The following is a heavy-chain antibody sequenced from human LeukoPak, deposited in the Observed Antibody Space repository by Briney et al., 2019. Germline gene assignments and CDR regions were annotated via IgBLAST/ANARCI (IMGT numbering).Heavy chain of an antibody. CDR1: GYTFTSYY. D-gene: IGHD1-26*01. CDR2: INPSGGST. Sequence: GASVKVSCKESGYTFTSYYMHWVRQAPGQGLEWMGIINPSGGSTSYAQKFQGGVTMTRDTSTSTVYMELSSLRSEDTAVYYCARGAEWELSYYYYYGMDVWGQGTTVTVSS. J-gene: IGHJ6*02. V-gene: IGHV1-46*01. CDR3: ARGAEWELSYYYYYGMDV.